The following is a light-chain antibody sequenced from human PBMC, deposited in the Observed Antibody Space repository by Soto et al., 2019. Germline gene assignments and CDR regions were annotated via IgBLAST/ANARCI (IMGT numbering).Light chain of an antibody. V-gene: IGKV3-15*01. Sequence: EILMTQSPATLCLSPGERATLSCRASQSVSDYLAWFQQKFGQAPRLLIYGASTRATGIPDRFTGSGSGTEFTLTISSLQSEDFAVYYCQQYKNWPLTFGGGTKVDIK. CDR3: QQYKNWPLT. CDR2: GAS. CDR1: QSVSDY. J-gene: IGKJ4*01.